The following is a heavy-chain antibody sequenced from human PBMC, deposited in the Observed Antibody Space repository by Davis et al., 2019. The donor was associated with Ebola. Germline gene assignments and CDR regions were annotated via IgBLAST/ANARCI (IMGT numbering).Heavy chain of an antibody. D-gene: IGHD6-13*01. CDR3: AGRSSWYYFDY. CDR2: INHSGST. J-gene: IGHJ4*02. CDR1: GGSFSGYY. Sequence: MPSETLSLTCAVYGGSFSGYYWSWIRQPPGKGLEWIGEINHSGSTNYNPSLKSRVTISVDTSKNQFSLKLSSVTAADTAVYYCAGRSSWYYFDYWGQGTLVTVSS. V-gene: IGHV4-34*01.